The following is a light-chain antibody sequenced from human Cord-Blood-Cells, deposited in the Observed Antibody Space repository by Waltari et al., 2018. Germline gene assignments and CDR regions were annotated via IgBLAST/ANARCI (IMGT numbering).Light chain of an antibody. V-gene: IGKV3-11*01. CDR2: DAS. Sequence: ELVLTQSPATLSLSPGERATLSCRASQRVSSYLAWYQQKPGQAPRLLIYDASNRATGIPARFSGSGSGTDFTLTISSLEPEDFAVYYCQQRSNWPFGGGTKVEIK. CDR3: QQRSNWP. J-gene: IGKJ4*01. CDR1: QRVSSY.